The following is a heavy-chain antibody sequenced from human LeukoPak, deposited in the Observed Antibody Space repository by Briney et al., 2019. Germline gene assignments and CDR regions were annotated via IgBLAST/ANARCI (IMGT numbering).Heavy chain of an antibody. J-gene: IGHJ4*02. CDR1: GLTFSDYA. D-gene: IGHD3-22*01. Sequence: GRALRLSCAASGLTFSDYAMHWVRQAPGKGLEWVAVIWYDGSNENYADSVRGRFTVSRDNSKRTLYLHMNSVRAEDTAVYYCARVAMSDSSGYCDYWGPGTLVTVSS. CDR3: ARVAMSDSSGYCDY. V-gene: IGHV3-33*01. CDR2: IWYDGSNE.